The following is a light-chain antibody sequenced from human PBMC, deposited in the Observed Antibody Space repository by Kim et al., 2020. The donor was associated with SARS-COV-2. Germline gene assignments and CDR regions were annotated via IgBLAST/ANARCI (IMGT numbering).Light chain of an antibody. J-gene: IGKJ5*01. CDR3: QQYGSSRT. CDR1: QSVSSSY. V-gene: IGKV3-20*01. Sequence: SPGERATLACRASQSVSSSYLAWYQQKPGQAPRLLIYGATSRANGIPDRFSGSGSGTDFTLTISRLEPEDFAVYYCQQYGSSRTFGQGTRLEIK. CDR2: GAT.